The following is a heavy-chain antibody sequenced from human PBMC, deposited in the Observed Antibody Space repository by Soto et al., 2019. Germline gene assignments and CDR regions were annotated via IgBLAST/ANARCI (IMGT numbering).Heavy chain of an antibody. V-gene: IGHV3-23*01. Sequence: GGSLRLSCAASGFTFSSYAMSWVRQAPGKGLEWVSAISGSGGSTYYADSVKGRFTISSDNSKNTLYLQMNSLRAEDTAVYYCAKDGGSGSKRYNWFDPWGQGTLVTVSS. D-gene: IGHD3-10*01. CDR3: AKDGGSGSKRYNWFDP. J-gene: IGHJ5*02. CDR1: GFTFSSYA. CDR2: ISGSGGST.